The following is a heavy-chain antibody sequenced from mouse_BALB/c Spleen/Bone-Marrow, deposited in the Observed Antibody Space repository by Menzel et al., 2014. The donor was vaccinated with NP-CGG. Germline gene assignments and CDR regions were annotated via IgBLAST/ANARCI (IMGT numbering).Heavy chain of an antibody. D-gene: IGHD1-1*01. CDR2: ISDGGSYT. CDR1: GFTFSDYY. V-gene: IGHV5-4*02. J-gene: IGHJ1*01. Sequence: EVKLMESGGGLVKPGGSLKLSCAASGFTFSDYYMYWVRRTPEKRLEWVATISDGGSYTYYPDSVEGRFTISRDNAKNNLYLQMSSLRSEDTAMYFCSRDYYGMYFDVWGAGTTVTVSS. CDR3: SRDYYGMYFDV.